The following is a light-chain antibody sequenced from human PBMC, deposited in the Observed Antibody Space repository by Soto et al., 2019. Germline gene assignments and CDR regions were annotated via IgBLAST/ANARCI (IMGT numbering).Light chain of an antibody. J-gene: IGKJ4*01. V-gene: IGKV3-11*01. CDR3: QQRVDWLT. CDR2: YAS. Sequence: EIVLTQSPGTLSLSPGDRATLSCRASQSVSIYLAWYQQKPGQAPRLLIYYASNRVTGIPARFSGSGSGTDITLTISSVEPDDFPVYYCQQRVDWLTFGGGTKLEIK. CDR1: QSVSIY.